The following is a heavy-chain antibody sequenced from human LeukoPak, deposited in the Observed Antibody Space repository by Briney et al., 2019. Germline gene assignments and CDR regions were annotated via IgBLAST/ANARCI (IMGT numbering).Heavy chain of an antibody. V-gene: IGHV3-30-3*01. CDR3: ARDQSSSWSIYYYYYGMDV. CDR1: GFPFSSYW. J-gene: IGHJ6*02. CDR2: ISYDGSNK. Sequence: GGSLRLSCVASGFPFSSYWMTWVRQAPGKGLEWVAVISYDGSNKYYADSVKGRFTISRDNSKNTLYLQMNSLRAEDTAVYYCARDQSSSWSIYYYYYGMDVWGQGTTVTVSS. D-gene: IGHD6-13*01.